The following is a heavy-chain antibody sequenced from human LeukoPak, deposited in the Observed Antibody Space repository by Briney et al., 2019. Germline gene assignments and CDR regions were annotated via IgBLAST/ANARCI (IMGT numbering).Heavy chain of an antibody. D-gene: IGHD3-3*01. V-gene: IGHV4-61*05. J-gene: IGHJ3*02. CDR3: ARSQKSITIFGVVPAFFDI. Sequence: SETLSLTCTVSGGSISSSSYYWGWIRQSPGKGLEWIGYIYYSGSTNYNPSLKSRVTISVDTSKNQFSLKLSSVTAADTAVYYCARSQKSITIFGVVPAFFDIWGQGTMVTVSS. CDR1: GGSISSSSYY. CDR2: IYYSGST.